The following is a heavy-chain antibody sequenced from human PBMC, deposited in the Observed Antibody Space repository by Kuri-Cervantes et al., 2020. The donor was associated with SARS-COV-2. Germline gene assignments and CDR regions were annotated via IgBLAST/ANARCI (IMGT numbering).Heavy chain of an antibody. Sequence: GGSLRLSCAASGFTVSSNYMSWVRQAPGKGLEWVSVIYSCGSTYYADSVKGRFTISRDNSKNTLYLQMNSLRAEDTAVYYCAKDYWGRAFDYWGQGTLVTVSS. J-gene: IGHJ4*02. CDR3: AKDYWGRAFDY. CDR1: GFTVSSNY. D-gene: IGHD2-21*01. V-gene: IGHV3-53*01. CDR2: IYSCGST.